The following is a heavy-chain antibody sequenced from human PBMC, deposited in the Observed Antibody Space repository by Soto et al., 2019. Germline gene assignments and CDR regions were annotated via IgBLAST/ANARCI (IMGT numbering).Heavy chain of an antibody. V-gene: IGHV3-30*18. CDR2: ISYDGRNQ. CDR3: AKDQASGQGSFDS. CDR1: GFTFNIYG. Sequence: VKLVESGGGVVQPGGSLRLSCAASGFTFNIYGMHWVRQAPDKGLEWVALISYDGRNQYYADAVKGRFTISRDNSKNTLFLQMNSLRADDTAVYYCAKDQASGQGSFDSWGQGTLVTVSS. J-gene: IGHJ4*02.